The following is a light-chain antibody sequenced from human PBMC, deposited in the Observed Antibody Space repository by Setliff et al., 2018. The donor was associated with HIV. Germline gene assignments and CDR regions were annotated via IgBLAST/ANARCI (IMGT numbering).Light chain of an antibody. CDR3: CSYAGSSTPYV. J-gene: IGLJ1*01. CDR1: SSDVGSYNL. Sequence: LTQPASVSGSPGQSITISCTGTSSDVGSYNLVSWYQQHPGKAPKLMIYEVSKRPSGVSNRFSGSKSGNTASLTISGLQAEDEADYYCCSYAGSSTPYVFGTGTKVTVL. V-gene: IGLV2-23*02. CDR2: EVS.